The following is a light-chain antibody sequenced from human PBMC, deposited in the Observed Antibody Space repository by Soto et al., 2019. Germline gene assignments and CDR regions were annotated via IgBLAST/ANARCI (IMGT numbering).Light chain of an antibody. J-gene: IGLJ1*01. CDR2: TNN. CDR1: SSNIGNNT. Sequence: QPVLTQPPSASGTPGQRVTISCSGSSSNIGNNTVNWYQQLPGMAPKLLIYTNNQRPSGVPDRFSGSKSGTSASLALSGLQSEDETDYYCAAWDDSLNGYVFGTGTKLTVL. CDR3: AAWDDSLNGYV. V-gene: IGLV1-44*01.